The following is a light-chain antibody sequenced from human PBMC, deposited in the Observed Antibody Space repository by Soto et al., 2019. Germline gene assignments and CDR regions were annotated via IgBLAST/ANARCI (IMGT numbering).Light chain of an antibody. Sequence: QSAPTQPASVSGSPGQSITISCTGTSSDVGSYNLVSWYQQHPGKAPKLMIYEGSKRPSGVSNRFSGSKSGNTASLTISGLQAEDEADYYCCSSRVFGGGTKLTVL. J-gene: IGLJ2*01. CDR3: CSSRV. CDR2: EGS. CDR1: SSDVGSYNL. V-gene: IGLV2-23*01.